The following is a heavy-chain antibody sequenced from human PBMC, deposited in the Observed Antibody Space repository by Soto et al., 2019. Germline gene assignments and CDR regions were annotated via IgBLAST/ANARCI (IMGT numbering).Heavy chain of an antibody. V-gene: IGHV4-39*01. CDR2: IYYSGST. CDR3: ARGYYYGSGSYYNYYYYYYGMDV. CDR1: GSAISNSSYY. J-gene: IGHJ6*02. D-gene: IGHD3-10*01. Sequence: SDTLSLTSTVSGSAISNSSYYRGWIRQPPGKGLEWIGSIYYSGSTYYNPSLKSRVTISVDTSKNQFSLKLSSVTAADTAVYYCARGYYYGSGSYYNYYYYYYGMDVWGQGTTVTVSS.